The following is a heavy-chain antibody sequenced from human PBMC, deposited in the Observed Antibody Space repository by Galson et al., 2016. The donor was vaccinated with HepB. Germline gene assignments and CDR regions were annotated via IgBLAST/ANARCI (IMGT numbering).Heavy chain of an antibody. J-gene: IGHJ6*02. Sequence: SLRLSCAASGITVSSNHMSWVRQAPGKGVEYVSVFCSGGKTSYADSVKGRFTISRDNCKDTLSPQMNSLRAGDTALYYCAILGAGAMPTNFERDYYYGMDFWGQGPTVTVSS. D-gene: IGHD5-24*01. V-gene: IGHV3-66*04. CDR1: GITVSSNH. CDR2: FCSGGKT. CDR3: AILGAGAMPTNFERDYYYGMDF.